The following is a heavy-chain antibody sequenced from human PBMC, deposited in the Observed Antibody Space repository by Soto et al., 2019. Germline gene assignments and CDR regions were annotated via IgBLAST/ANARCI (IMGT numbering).Heavy chain of an antibody. Sequence: QVQLVQSGAEVKTPGASVTVSCKASGYTFTSYYLHWLRQARGQGLEWMRIITPSSGGTRFSQRFQDRVTMTSDTSTGTIYMDLRGLTFEDTAVYYCARSVSTKPAPIDYWGQGTLVTVSS. CDR3: ARSVSTKPAPIDY. CDR2: ITPSSGGT. V-gene: IGHV1-46*01. J-gene: IGHJ4*02. CDR1: GYTFTSYY. D-gene: IGHD4-17*01.